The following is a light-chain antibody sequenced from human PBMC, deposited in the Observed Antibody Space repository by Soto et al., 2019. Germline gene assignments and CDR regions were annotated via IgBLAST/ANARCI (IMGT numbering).Light chain of an antibody. V-gene: IGKV1-39*01. CDR1: QSISSY. CDR2: AAS. CDR3: QQSYSTPQELT. Sequence: IRMTQSPSSLSASVGDRVTITCRAGQSISSYLNWYQQRPGKAPKLLIYAASSLQSGVPSRFSGSGSGTDFTLTISSLQAEDFAAYYCQQSYSTPQELTFGGGTKVDIK. J-gene: IGKJ4*01.